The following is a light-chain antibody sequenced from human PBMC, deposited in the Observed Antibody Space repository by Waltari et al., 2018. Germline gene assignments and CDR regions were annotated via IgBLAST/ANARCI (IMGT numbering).Light chain of an antibody. Sequence: QSVLTQPPSVSGAPGPRVTISCTGSSSHIGAGYDVPRYQQLPGTAPKLLIYGNSNRPSGVPDRFSGSKSGTSASLAITGLQAEDEADYYCQSYDSSLSGVVFGGGTKLTVL. J-gene: IGLJ2*01. V-gene: IGLV1-40*01. CDR1: SSHIGAGYD. CDR3: QSYDSSLSGVV. CDR2: GNS.